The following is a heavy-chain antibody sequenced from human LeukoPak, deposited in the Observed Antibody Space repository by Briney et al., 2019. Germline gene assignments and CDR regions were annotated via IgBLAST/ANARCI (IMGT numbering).Heavy chain of an antibody. CDR1: GFTFDDYA. CDR3: AKGEWELRVFDY. Sequence: GRSLRLSCAASGFTFDDYAMHWVRQAPGKGLEWVSGISWNSGSIGYADSVKGRFTISRDNSKNTLYLQMNSLRAEDTAVYYCAKGEWELRVFDYWGQGTTVTVSS. V-gene: IGHV3-9*01. D-gene: IGHD1-26*01. CDR2: ISWNSGSI. J-gene: IGHJ4*02.